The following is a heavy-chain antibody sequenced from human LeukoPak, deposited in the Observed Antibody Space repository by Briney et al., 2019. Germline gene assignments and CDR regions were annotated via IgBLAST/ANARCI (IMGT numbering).Heavy chain of an antibody. D-gene: IGHD1-26*01. V-gene: IGHV3-11*06. CDR3: ARDYSIVGATTPFDY. Sequence: GGSLRLSCAASGFTFSDYYMSWIRQAPGKGLEWVSSISSSSSYIYYADSVKGRFTISRDNAKNSLYLQMNSLRAEDTAVYYCARDYSIVGATTPFDYWGQGTLVTVSS. CDR1: GFTFSDYY. CDR2: ISSSSSYI. J-gene: IGHJ4*02.